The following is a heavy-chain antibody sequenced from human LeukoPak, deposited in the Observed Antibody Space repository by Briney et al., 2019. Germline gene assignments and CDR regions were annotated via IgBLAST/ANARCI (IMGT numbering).Heavy chain of an antibody. CDR3: ARAKYCGGDCYYYFDY. J-gene: IGHJ4*02. V-gene: IGHV4-59*01. D-gene: IGHD2-21*02. CDR1: GDSISPYH. Sequence: PSETLSLTCTVSGDSISPYHWSWIRQPPGNGLEWIGYIYYSGRTSYHTSLKGRVTISVDTSNNQFSLKLSSVTAADTAVYYCARAKYCGGDCYYYFDYWGQGTLVTVSS. CDR2: IYYSGRT.